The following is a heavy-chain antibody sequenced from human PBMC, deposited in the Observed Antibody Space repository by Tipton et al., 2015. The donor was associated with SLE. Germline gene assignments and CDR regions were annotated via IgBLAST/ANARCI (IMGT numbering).Heavy chain of an antibody. CDR1: GGSFSGYY. Sequence: TLSLTCAVYGGSFSGYYWSWIRQPPGKGLEWIGYIYYSGSTNYNPSLKSRVTISVDTSKNQFSLKLSSVTAADTAVYYCARLTNGDYYYYYYYMDVWGKGTTVTVSS. J-gene: IGHJ6*03. D-gene: IGHD2-21*01. CDR2: IYYSGST. V-gene: IGHV4-59*07. CDR3: ARLTNGDYYYYYYYMDV.